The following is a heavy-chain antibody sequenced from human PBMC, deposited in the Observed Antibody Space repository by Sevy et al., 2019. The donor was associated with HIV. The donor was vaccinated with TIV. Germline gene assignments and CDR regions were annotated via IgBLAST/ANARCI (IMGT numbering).Heavy chain of an antibody. D-gene: IGHD6-13*01. V-gene: IGHV1-69*13. CDR1: GGTFSSYA. Sequence: ASVKVSCKASGGTFSSYAISWVRQAPGQGLERMGGIIPIFGTANYAQKFQGRVTITADESTSTAYMELSSLRSEDTAVYYCARAQQQLANWFDPWGQGTLVTVSS. CDR3: ARAQQQLANWFDP. CDR2: IIPIFGTA. J-gene: IGHJ5*02.